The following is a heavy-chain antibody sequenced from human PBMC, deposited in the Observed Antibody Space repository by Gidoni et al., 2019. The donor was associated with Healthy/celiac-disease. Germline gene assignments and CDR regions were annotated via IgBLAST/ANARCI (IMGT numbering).Heavy chain of an antibody. CDR2: INPNSGGT. Sequence: QVQLVQSGAEVKKPGAYVKVPCKASGYTFTGHYMHWVRQAPGQGLEWMGWINPNSGGTNYAQKFQGRVTMTRDTSISTAYMELSRLRSDDTAVYYCARVTLGYCSGGSCDYYYYGMDVWGQGTTVTVSS. J-gene: IGHJ6*02. D-gene: IGHD2-15*01. V-gene: IGHV1-2*02. CDR3: ARVTLGYCSGGSCDYYYYGMDV. CDR1: GYTFTGHY.